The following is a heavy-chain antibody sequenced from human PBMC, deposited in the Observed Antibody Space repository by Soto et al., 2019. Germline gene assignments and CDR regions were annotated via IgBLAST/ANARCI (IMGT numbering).Heavy chain of an antibody. CDR3: ARDRQWRGLPAYDFWSGFLDY. D-gene: IGHD3-3*01. Sequence: ASVKVSCEASGGTFSSYAISWVRQAPGQGLEWMGGIIPIFGTANYAQKFQGRVTITADESTSTAYMELSSLRSEDTAVYYCARDRQWRGLPAYDFWSGFLDYWGQGTLVTVSS. J-gene: IGHJ4*02. V-gene: IGHV1-69*13. CDR1: GGTFSSYA. CDR2: IIPIFGTA.